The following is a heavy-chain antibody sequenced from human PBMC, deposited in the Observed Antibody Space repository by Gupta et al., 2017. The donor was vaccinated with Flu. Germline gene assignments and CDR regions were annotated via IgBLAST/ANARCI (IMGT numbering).Heavy chain of an antibody. V-gene: IGHV3-48*03. Sequence: EMNWVRQDPGKGLEWVSYIYGSGTTIYYADSVKGRFTISRDNAKNSLYLQMNSLRAEDTAVYYCARSDYSTSSYAFDFWGQGTMVTVSS. CDR2: IYGSGTTI. D-gene: IGHD6-6*01. CDR3: ARSDYSTSSYAFDF. J-gene: IGHJ3*01.